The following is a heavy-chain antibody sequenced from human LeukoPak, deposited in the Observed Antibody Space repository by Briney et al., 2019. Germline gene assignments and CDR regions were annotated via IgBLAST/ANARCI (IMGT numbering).Heavy chain of an antibody. D-gene: IGHD3-16*01. CDR2: IYYSGST. V-gene: IGHV4-59*08. J-gene: IGHJ6*02. CDR3: ARRPVTGGRGMDV. CDR1: GDSISSYY. Sequence: SETLSLTCTVSGDSISSYYWSWIRQPPGKGLEWIGYIYYSGSTNYNPSLKSRVTISVDTSKNQFSLKLSSVTAADTAVYYCARRPVTGGRGMDVWGQGTTVTVSS.